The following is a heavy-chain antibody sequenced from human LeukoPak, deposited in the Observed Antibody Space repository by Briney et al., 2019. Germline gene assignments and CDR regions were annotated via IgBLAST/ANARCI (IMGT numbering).Heavy chain of an antibody. V-gene: IGHV2-5*01. CDR1: GFSFTTSGVG. CDR3: AHRTLDYRENYYFDY. CDR2: IYWNDDK. D-gene: IGHD4-11*01. J-gene: IGHJ4*02. Sequence: SGPTLVNPTQTLTLTCTFSGFSFTTSGVGVGWIRQPPGKALGWLALIYWNDDKRYSPSLKSRLAITKDTSKNQVVLTMTDMDPVDTATYYCAHRTLDYRENYYFDYWGQGTLVTVSS.